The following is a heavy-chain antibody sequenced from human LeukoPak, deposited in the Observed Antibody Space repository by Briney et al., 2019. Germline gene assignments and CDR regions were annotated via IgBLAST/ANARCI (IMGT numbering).Heavy chain of an antibody. CDR1: GYSFTTYW. CDR2: IYPGDSDT. V-gene: IGHV5-51*01. CDR3: ARHPYYYDSSGYYFDWFDP. Sequence: GESLKISCKNSGYSFTTYWIGWVRQMPGKGLEWMGIIYPGDSDTRYSPSFQGQVTISADKSISTAYLQWSSLKASDTAMYYCARHPYYYDSSGYYFDWFDPWGQGTLVTVSS. J-gene: IGHJ5*02. D-gene: IGHD3-22*01.